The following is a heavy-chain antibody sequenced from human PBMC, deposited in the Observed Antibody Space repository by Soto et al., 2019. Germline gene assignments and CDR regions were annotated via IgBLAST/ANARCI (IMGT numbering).Heavy chain of an antibody. Sequence: SVKVSCKASGGTFSSYAISWVRQAPGQGLEWMGRIIPIFGTANYAQKFQGRVTITADESTSTAYMELSSLRSEDTAVYYCARAGQVATITVYSGSYFVYFDYWGQGTLVTVSS. CDR3: ARAGQVATITVYSGSYFVYFDY. J-gene: IGHJ4*02. CDR1: GGTFSSYA. V-gene: IGHV1-69*13. D-gene: IGHD1-26*01. CDR2: IIPIFGTA.